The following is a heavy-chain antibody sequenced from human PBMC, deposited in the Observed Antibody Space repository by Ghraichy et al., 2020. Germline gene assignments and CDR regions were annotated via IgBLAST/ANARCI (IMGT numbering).Heavy chain of an antibody. CDR1: GYSFTSYW. CDR3: ARLAERITIFGANTFEPGDY. D-gene: IGHD3-3*01. Sequence: GESLNISCKGSGYSFTSYWIGWVRQMPGKGLEWMGIIYPGDSDTRYSPSFQGQVTISADKSISTAYLQWSSLKASDTAMYYCARLAERITIFGANTFEPGDYWGQGTLVTVSS. J-gene: IGHJ4*02. CDR2: IYPGDSDT. V-gene: IGHV5-51*01.